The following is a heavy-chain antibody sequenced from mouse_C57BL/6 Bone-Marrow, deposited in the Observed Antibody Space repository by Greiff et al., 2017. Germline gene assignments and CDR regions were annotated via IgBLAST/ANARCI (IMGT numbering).Heavy chain of an antibody. Sequence: EVQLQQSGAELVRPGASVKLSCTASGFNIKDDYMHWVKQRPEQGLEWIGWIDPENGDTEYASKFQGKATITADTASNTAYMQLSSLTSEDTAVYYCTTITTVLATNFDVWGTGTTVTVSS. CDR2: IDPENGDT. D-gene: IGHD1-1*01. J-gene: IGHJ1*03. V-gene: IGHV14-4*01. CDR1: GFNIKDDY. CDR3: TTITTVLATNFDV.